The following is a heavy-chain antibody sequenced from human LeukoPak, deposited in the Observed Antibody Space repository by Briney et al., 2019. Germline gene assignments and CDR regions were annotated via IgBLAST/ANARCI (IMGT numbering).Heavy chain of an antibody. CDR1: GGSISSYY. V-gene: IGHV4-59*01. CDR2: IYYSGST. Sequence: SETLSLTCTVSGGSISSYYWSWIRQPPGKGLEWIGYIYYSGSTNYNPTLKSRVTISVDTSKKQFSLKLSSVTAADTAVYYSARAPNDYGDYLTNYFDYWGQGTLVTVSS. CDR3: ARAPNDYGDYLTNYFDY. D-gene: IGHD4-17*01. J-gene: IGHJ4*02.